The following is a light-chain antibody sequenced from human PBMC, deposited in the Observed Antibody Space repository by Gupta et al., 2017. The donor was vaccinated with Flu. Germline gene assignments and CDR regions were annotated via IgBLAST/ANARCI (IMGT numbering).Light chain of an antibody. CDR1: SSDVGGYNY. V-gene: IGLV2-14*01. CDR3: ASYTTTSTWL. J-gene: IGLJ3*02. CDR2: EVT. Sequence: QSTLTQPASVSGSPGQSITISCTGTSSDVGGYNYVSWYQQHPGKAPNLMIYEVTDRPSGISNRFSGSKSGNTASLTISGLQAEDEANYFCASYTTTSTWLFGGGTKLTVL.